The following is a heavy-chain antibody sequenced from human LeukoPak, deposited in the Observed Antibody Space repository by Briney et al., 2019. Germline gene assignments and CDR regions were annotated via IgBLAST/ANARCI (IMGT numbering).Heavy chain of an antibody. V-gene: IGHV3-30*18. CDR3: AKAERPYGPGSYPN. CDR2: IAYDGSYK. Sequence: GGSLRLSCAASGFTVSNDWMHWVRQAPGKGLEWVALIAYDGSYKYFAESVKGRFTISRDNSRNTLYLQINSLRADYTAVYYCAKAERPYGPGSYPNWGQGTMVTVSS. D-gene: IGHD3-10*01. J-gene: IGHJ3*01. CDR1: GFTVSNDW.